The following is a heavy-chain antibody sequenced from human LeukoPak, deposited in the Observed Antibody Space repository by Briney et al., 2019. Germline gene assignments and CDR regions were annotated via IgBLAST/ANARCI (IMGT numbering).Heavy chain of an antibody. D-gene: IGHD2-21*01. J-gene: IGHJ6*03. Sequence: SETLSLTCAVYGGSFSGYYWSWIRQPPGKGLEWIGEINHSGSTNYNPSLKSRVTISVDTSKNQFSLKLSSVTAADTAVYYCARQGKTPYYYYYYMDVWGKGTTVTISS. CDR2: INHSGST. CDR1: GGSFSGYY. V-gene: IGHV4-34*01. CDR3: ARQGKTPYYYYYYMDV.